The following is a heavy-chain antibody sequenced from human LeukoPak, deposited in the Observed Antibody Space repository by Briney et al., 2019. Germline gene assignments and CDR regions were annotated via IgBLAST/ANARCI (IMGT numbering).Heavy chain of an antibody. Sequence: PSETLSLTCTVSGGSISSYYWSWIRQPPGKGLEWIGYIYTSGSTNYNPSLKSRVTISVDTSKNQFSLKLSSVTAADTAVYYCARDPRGWSFDYWGQGTLVTVSS. J-gene: IGHJ4*02. V-gene: IGHV4-4*09. D-gene: IGHD2-15*01. CDR1: GGSISSYY. CDR2: IYTSGST. CDR3: ARDPRGWSFDY.